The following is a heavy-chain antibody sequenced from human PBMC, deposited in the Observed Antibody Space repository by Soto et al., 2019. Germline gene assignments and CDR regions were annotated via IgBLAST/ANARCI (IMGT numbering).Heavy chain of an antibody. V-gene: IGHV3-7*01. Sequence: PGGSLRLSCAASGFTFSTCWMMWVRQAPGKGLEWVANINQDGSERYYVDSVKGRFTISRDNAKNSPYLQMNSLRAEDTAVYYCVKDQGDVQQWPPPLHYHLAVCGQGTTVPVSS. CDR3: VKDQGDVQQWPPPLHYHLAV. J-gene: IGHJ6*02. D-gene: IGHD6-19*01. CDR2: INQDGSER. CDR1: GFTFSTCW.